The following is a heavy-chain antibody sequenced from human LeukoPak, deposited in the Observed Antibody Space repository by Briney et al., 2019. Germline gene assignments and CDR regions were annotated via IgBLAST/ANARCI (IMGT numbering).Heavy chain of an antibody. CDR2: ISYDGSHK. CDR3: ARGVARSFDY. J-gene: IGHJ4*02. Sequence: PGGSLRLSCVASGFTSSSYAMHWVRQAPGKGLEWVAAISYDGSHKYYADFVKGRFTISRDNSKHTLFLQMSDLRVEDTAVFYCARGVARSFDYWGQGTLVTVSS. CDR1: GFTSSSYA. D-gene: IGHD3-10*01. V-gene: IGHV3-30*04.